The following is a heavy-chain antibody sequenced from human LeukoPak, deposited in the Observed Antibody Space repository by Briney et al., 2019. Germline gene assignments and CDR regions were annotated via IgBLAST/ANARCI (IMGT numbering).Heavy chain of an antibody. CDR1: GFTFSGSA. CDR2: IRRKANNYAT. V-gene: IGHV3-73*01. J-gene: IGHJ6*02. D-gene: IGHD3-3*01. Sequence: PGGSLRLSCAASGFTFSGSAIHWVRQASGKGLEWVGRIRRKANNYATAYAASVKGRFTISRDDSKNTAYLQMNSLKSEDTAVYYCTRRTYFDFWSGYTDYGFDVWGQGTTVTVSS. CDR3: TRRTYFDFWSGYTDYGFDV.